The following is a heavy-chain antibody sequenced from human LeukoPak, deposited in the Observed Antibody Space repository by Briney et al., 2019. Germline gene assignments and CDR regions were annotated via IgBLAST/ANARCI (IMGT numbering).Heavy chain of an antibody. CDR3: TTVEGSGWYSDLNY. CDR1: GFTFSNAW. D-gene: IGHD6-19*01. J-gene: IGHJ4*02. Sequence: GGSLRLSCAASGFTFSNAWMSWVRQAPGKGLEWVGRIKSKSDGGTTDYAAPGRGRFTIASDDSKNTLHLQMNSLKTEDTAVYSCTTVEGSGWYSDLNYWGQGTLVTVSS. V-gene: IGHV3-15*01. CDR2: IKSKSDGGTT.